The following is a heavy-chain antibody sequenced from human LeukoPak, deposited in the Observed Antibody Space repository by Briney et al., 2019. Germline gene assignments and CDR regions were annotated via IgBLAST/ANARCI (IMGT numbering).Heavy chain of an antibody. CDR3: ARGGVDHYGSGTYYLMYYFDH. J-gene: IGHJ4*02. Sequence: GGTLRLSCAASGFTFNSYGMSWVRQAPGKGLEWVSGISGSGGATYYADSVKGRFTVSRDDPHNTLYLQMNSVRAEDTAVYFCARGGVDHYGSGTYYLMYYFDHWGQGALVTVSS. CDR2: ISGSGGAT. CDR1: GFTFNSYG. D-gene: IGHD3-10*01. V-gene: IGHV3-23*01.